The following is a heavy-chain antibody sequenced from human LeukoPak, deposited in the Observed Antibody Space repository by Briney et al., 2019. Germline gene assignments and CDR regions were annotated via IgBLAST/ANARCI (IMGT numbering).Heavy chain of an antibody. CDR1: GFTFSSYA. D-gene: IGHD3-10*01. V-gene: IGHV3-23*01. CDR2: ISGSGGST. J-gene: IGHJ6*02. CDR3: AKGGWGHYYYYYGMDV. Sequence: GGSLRLSCAASGFTFSSYAMSRVRQAPGKGLEWVSAISGSGGSTYYADSVKGRFTISRDNSKNTLYLQMNSLRAEDTAVYYCAKGGWGHYYYYYGMDVWGQGTTVTVSS.